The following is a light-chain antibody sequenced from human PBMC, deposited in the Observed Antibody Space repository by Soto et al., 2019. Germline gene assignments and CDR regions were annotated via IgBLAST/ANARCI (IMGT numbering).Light chain of an antibody. V-gene: IGKV3-20*01. J-gene: IGKJ3*01. CDR3: QQYGSSPFT. CDR1: QSVSSSY. Sequence: ESVLTQSPGTLSMSPGERATLSCRASQSVSSSYSAWYQQKPGQAPRLLIYGASRRATGIPDRFSGSGSGTAFSLTISRLVPEDFAVYYCQQYGSSPFTFGPGTKVDIK. CDR2: GAS.